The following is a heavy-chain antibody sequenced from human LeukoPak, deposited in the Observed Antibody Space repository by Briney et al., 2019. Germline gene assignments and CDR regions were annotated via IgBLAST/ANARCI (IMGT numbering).Heavy chain of an antibody. CDR3: ASRVGNCTNGVCYLGY. Sequence: PSETLSLTCAVYGGSFSGYYWSWIRQPPGKGLEWIGEINHSGSTNYNPSLKSRVTISVDTSKNQFSLKLSSVTAADTAVYYCASRVGNCTNGVCYLGYWGQGTLVTVSS. CDR1: GGSFSGYY. V-gene: IGHV4-34*01. D-gene: IGHD2-8*01. J-gene: IGHJ4*02. CDR2: INHSGST.